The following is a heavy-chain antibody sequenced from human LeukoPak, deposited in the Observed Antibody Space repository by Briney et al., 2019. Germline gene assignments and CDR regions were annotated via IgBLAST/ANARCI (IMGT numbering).Heavy chain of an antibody. CDR1: GFTFSNYW. D-gene: IGHD3-16*01. V-gene: IGHV3-74*01. Sequence: GGSPRLSCAASGFTFSNYWMHWVRQAPGKGLEWVSRINERATIISYADSVKGRFTISRENARNTLYLQMNSLTAEDTAVYYCVRDLILVWTPGDDFDHWGQGTLVTVSS. CDR3: VRDLILVWTPGDDFDH. J-gene: IGHJ4*02. CDR2: INERATII.